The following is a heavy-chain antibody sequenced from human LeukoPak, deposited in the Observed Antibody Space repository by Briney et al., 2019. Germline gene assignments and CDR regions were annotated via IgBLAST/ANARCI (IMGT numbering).Heavy chain of an antibody. Sequence: SETQSLTCAVYGGSFSGYYWSWIRQPPGKGLEWIGEINHSGSTNYNPSLKSRVTISVDTSKNQFSLKLSSVTAADTAVYYCAYAPRFGELSYWGQGTLVTVSS. CDR2: INHSGST. D-gene: IGHD3-10*01. CDR3: AYAPRFGELSY. J-gene: IGHJ4*02. V-gene: IGHV4-34*01. CDR1: GGSFSGYY.